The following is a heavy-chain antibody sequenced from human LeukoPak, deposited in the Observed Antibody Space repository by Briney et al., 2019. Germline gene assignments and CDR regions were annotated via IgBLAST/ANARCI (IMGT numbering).Heavy chain of an antibody. V-gene: IGHV3-74*01. Sequence: GSLRLSCAASGFTFSSYWMHWVRQAPGKGLVWVSRISPDGSTTGHADSVKGRFTISRDNSKNTLHLQMNSLRAEDTAVYYCARGSLGYCSGGSCYRYYYGMDVWGQGTTVTVSS. CDR3: ARGSLGYCSGGSCYRYYYGMDV. CDR1: GFTFSSYW. CDR2: ISPDGSTT. D-gene: IGHD2-15*01. J-gene: IGHJ6*02.